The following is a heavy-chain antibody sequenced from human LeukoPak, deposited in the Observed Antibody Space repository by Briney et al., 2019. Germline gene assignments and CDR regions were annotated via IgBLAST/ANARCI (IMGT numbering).Heavy chain of an antibody. J-gene: IGHJ4*02. CDR3: ARAWDYYGSFDY. D-gene: IGHD4-17*01. V-gene: IGHV4-59*01. CDR2: IYYSGST. Sequence: PSETLSLTCTVSGGSISSYYWSWLRQPPGKGLEWIGYIYYSGSTNYNPSLKRRVTISVDTSKNQFSLKLSSVTAADTAVYYCARAWDYYGSFDYWGQGTLVTVSS. CDR1: GGSISSYY.